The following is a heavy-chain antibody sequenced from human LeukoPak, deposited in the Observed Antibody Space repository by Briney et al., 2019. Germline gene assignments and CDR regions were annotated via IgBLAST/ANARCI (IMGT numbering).Heavy chain of an antibody. Sequence: GGSLRLSCAASGFTFSSYGMHWVRQAPGKGLEWVAVIWYDGSNKYYADSVKGRFTISRDDSKNTLYLQMNSLRAEDTAVYYCAREESARFSMIVAFDIWGQGTMVTVSS. J-gene: IGHJ3*02. D-gene: IGHD3-22*01. V-gene: IGHV3-33*01. CDR2: IWYDGSNK. CDR3: AREESARFSMIVAFDI. CDR1: GFTFSSYG.